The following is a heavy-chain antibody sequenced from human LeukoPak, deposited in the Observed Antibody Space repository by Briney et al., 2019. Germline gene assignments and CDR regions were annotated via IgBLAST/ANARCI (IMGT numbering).Heavy chain of an antibody. J-gene: IGHJ4*02. CDR2: IYYSGST. CDR1: GDSIRSFD. CDR3: ARALPTSYGSGSSAY. V-gene: IGHV4-59*01. D-gene: IGHD3-10*01. Sequence: SETLSLTCTVSGDSIRSFDWSWIRQPPGKGLEWIGDIYYSGSTNYNPSLKKRGTISVDTSKNQSSLKMTSLPAADAPVYYCARALPTSYGSGSSAYWGQGTLVTVSS.